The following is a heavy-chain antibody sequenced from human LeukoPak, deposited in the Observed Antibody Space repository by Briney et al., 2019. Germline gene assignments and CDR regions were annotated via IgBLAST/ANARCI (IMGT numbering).Heavy chain of an antibody. D-gene: IGHD3-22*01. CDR3: AKYYYDSSGYSALLGHFDY. J-gene: IGHJ4*02. V-gene: IGHV3-23*01. Sequence: PGGSLRLSCAASGFTFSSYAMSWVRQAPGKGLEWVSAISGSGGSTYYADSVKGRFTISRDNSKNTLYLQMNSLRAEDTAVYYCAKYYYDSSGYSALLGHFDYWGQGTLVTVSS. CDR2: ISGSGGST. CDR1: GFTFSSYA.